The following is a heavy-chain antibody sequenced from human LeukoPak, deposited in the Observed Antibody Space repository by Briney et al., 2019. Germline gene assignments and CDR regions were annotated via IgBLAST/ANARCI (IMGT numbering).Heavy chain of an antibody. V-gene: IGHV4-34*01. CDR1: GGSFSGYY. Sequence: SETLSLTCAVYGGSFSGYYWGWIRQPPGKGLEWIGEINHSGSTNYNPSLKSRVTISVDTSKNQFSLKLSSVTAADTAVYYCARGIVVVPPAPLFMDVWGKGTTVTVSS. CDR2: INHSGST. J-gene: IGHJ6*03. D-gene: IGHD2-2*01. CDR3: ARGIVVVPPAPLFMDV.